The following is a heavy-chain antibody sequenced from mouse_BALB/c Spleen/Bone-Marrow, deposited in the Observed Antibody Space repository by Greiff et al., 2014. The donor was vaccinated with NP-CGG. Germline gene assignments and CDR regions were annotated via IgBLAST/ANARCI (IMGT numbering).Heavy chain of an antibody. Sequence: VQLQQSGAELVRPGSSVNISCKASGYVFSNYWMNWVKLRPGQGLEWIGQIYPGDGDTNYNGKFKGKATLTADKSSSAAYMQLSSLTSEDSAVYFCARGVYPDYWGRGTILTVSS. CDR3: ARGVYPDY. V-gene: IGHV1-80*01. J-gene: IGHJ2*01. CDR2: IYPGDGDT. D-gene: IGHD1-1*01. CDR1: GYVFSNYW.